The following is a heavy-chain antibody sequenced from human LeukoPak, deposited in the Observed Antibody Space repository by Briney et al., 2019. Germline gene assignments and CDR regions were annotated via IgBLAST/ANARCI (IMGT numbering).Heavy chain of an antibody. CDR1: GFTIGSYW. Sequence: GGSLRLSRAGSGFTIGSYWMSWVRQAPGKGLEWVANIRQDGSEKYYVDSVKGRLTISRDNAKNSLYLQMNSLRAEDTGIYYCARAGYYGDDAFDLWGQGTMVTASS. V-gene: IGHV3-7*01. D-gene: IGHD2/OR15-2a*01. CDR3: ARAGYYGDDAFDL. CDR2: IRQDGSEK. J-gene: IGHJ3*01.